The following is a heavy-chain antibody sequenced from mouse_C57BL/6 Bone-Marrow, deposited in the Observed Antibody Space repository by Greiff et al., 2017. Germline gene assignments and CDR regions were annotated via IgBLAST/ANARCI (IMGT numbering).Heavy chain of an antibody. V-gene: IGHV1-26*01. CDR1: GYTFTDYY. Sequence: VQLQQPGPELVKPGASVKISCKASGYTFTDYYMHWVKQSHGKSLEWIGDINPNNGGTSYNQKFKGKATLTVDKSSSTAYMELRSLTSADSAVYYCARRDYWGQGTTLTVSS. J-gene: IGHJ2*01. CDR3: ARRDY. CDR2: INPNNGGT.